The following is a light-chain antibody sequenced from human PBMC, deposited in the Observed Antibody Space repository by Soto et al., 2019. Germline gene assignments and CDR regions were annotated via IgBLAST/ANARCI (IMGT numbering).Light chain of an antibody. CDR2: DAS. CDR1: QNINNY. CDR3: QQYETLPT. Sequence: DIQMTHSPSCLCASVLDRVTITCQASQNINNYLNRYQQTPGRDPKLLIYDASNLEAGVHSRFRGSGSATDFPFTISRLAPEDIATYYCQQYETLPTFGQGTRREIK. J-gene: IGKJ5*01. V-gene: IGKV1-33*01.